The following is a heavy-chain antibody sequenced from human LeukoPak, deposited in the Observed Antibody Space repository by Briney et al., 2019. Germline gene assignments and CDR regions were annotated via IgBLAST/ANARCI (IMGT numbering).Heavy chain of an antibody. J-gene: IGHJ3*02. D-gene: IGHD5-24*01. Sequence: GESLKISCKGSGYSFTNYWIGWVRQMPGKGLEWMGIIYPGDSDPRYSPSFQGQVTISADKSISTAYLQWSSLKASDTAMYYCARHAVEMATMSSDAFDIWGQGTMVTVSS. CDR2: IYPGDSDP. V-gene: IGHV5-51*01. CDR1: GYSFTNYW. CDR3: ARHAVEMATMSSDAFDI.